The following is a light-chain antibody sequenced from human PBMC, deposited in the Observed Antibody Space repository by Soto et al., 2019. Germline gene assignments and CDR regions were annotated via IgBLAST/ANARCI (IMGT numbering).Light chain of an antibody. J-gene: IGKJ2*01. CDR2: KAA. CDR3: QQYSSDSPHT. Sequence: DIQMTQSPSTLSASIGDRVTIPCRASQSISSWLAWYQQKPGKAPKLLIYKAASLESGVPSRLSGSGFGTEFSLTISSLQPDDFATYYCQQYSSDSPHTFGQGTKLEI. CDR1: QSISSW. V-gene: IGKV1-5*03.